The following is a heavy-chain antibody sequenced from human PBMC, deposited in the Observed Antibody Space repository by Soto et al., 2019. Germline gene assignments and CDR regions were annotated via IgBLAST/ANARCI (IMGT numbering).Heavy chain of an antibody. V-gene: IGHV3-23*01. CDR2: ISGRGDTP. CDR3: ARPNHGASKYYFEY. D-gene: IGHD4-17*01. CDR1: GFTFRNYA. J-gene: IGHJ4*02. Sequence: EVHLLESGGDLVQPGGSLRLSCAASGFTFRNYAMTWVRQAPGKGLEWVSGISGRGDTPYYADSVKGRFTISRDNSKNTLYLQMSSLGVEDTATYFCARPNHGASKYYFEYWGRGTLITVSS.